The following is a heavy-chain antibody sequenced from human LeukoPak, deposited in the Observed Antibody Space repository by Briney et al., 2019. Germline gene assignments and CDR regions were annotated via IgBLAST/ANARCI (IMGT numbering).Heavy chain of an antibody. V-gene: IGHV1-58*01. CDR3: AADLSNPRMGASYLDS. D-gene: IGHD3-16*01. J-gene: IGHJ4*02. Sequence: SVKVFCKASGFTSTNFAVQWVRQARGQRLEWIGWIIVGSGATKRAQGFQERVTITRDLSTSTLYMELRSLTSEDTAVYYCAADLSNPRMGASYLDSWGQGTLVTVSS. CDR2: IIVGSGAT. CDR1: GFTSTNFA.